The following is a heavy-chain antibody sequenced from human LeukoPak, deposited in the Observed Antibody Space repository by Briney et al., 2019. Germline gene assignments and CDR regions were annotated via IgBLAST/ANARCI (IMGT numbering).Heavy chain of an antibody. V-gene: IGHV3-15*01. Sequence: GGSLRLSCITSGVTFSGAWMAWVRQAPGKGLEWIGRITSKTNGETTYYAAPVKGRFIISRDESKSMLYLQMNSLKIEDTALYYCTTDLRSWGQGTLVTVSS. J-gene: IGHJ5*02. D-gene: IGHD3-10*01. CDR3: TTDLRS. CDR2: ITSKTNGETT. CDR1: GVTFSGAW.